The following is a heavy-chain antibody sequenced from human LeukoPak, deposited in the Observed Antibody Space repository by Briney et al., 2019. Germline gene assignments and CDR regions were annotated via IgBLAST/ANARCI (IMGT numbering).Heavy chain of an antibody. V-gene: IGHV1-69*04. CDR1: GGTFSSYA. CDR2: IIPILGIA. J-gene: IGHJ4*02. Sequence: ASVKVSCKASGGTFSSYAISWVRQAPGQGLEWMGRIIPILGIANYAQKFQGRVTITADKSTSTAYMELSSLTSEDTAVYYCAREGPPLFRHYYDSSGYPALYYFDYWGQGTLVTVSS. CDR3: AREGPPLFRHYYDSSGYPALYYFDY. D-gene: IGHD3-22*01.